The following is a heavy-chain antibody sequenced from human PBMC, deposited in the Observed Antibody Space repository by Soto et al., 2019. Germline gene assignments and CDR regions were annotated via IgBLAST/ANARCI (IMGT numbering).Heavy chain of an antibody. D-gene: IGHD6-19*01. CDR1: GFTFDDYA. CDR2: ISWNSGSI. J-gene: IGHJ4*02. CDR3: AKTVPGTKY. Sequence: EVQLVESGGGLVQPGRSLRLSCAASGFTFDDYAMHWVRQAPGKGLEWVSGISWNSGSIGYADSVKGRFTISRDNSKNTLFLQMNSLGAEDTALYYCAKTVPGTKYWGQGTLVTVSS. V-gene: IGHV3-9*01.